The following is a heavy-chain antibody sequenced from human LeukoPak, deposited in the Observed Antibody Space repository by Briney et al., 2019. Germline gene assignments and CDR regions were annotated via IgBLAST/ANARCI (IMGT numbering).Heavy chain of an antibody. J-gene: IGHJ6*02. V-gene: IGHV1-18*01. CDR2: ISAYNGNT. CDR3: ARDRRYSSSWYVRLYYYYYGMDV. CDR1: GYAFTSYG. D-gene: IGHD6-13*01. Sequence: SVKVSCKASGYAFTSYGISWVRQAPGQGLEWMGWISAYNGNTNYAQKLQGRVTMTTDTSTSTAYMELRSLRSDDTAVYYCARDRRYSSSWYVRLYYYYYGMDVWGQGTTVTVSS.